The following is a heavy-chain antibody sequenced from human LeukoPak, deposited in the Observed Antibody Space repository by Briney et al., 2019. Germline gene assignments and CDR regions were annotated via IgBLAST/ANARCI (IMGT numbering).Heavy chain of an antibody. J-gene: IGHJ4*02. CDR3: VCGANGDYAFDY. D-gene: IGHD4-17*01. Sequence: SETLSLTCTVSGASITTHSWSWIRHPPGEGPEWIGCIFYTGSTNYNPSLKGRVTIPPATSKNQFSLKLSAVAAADTAVYYCVCGANGDYAFDYWSQGTLVTVSS. CDR2: IFYTGST. CDR1: GASITTHS. V-gene: IGHV4-59*11.